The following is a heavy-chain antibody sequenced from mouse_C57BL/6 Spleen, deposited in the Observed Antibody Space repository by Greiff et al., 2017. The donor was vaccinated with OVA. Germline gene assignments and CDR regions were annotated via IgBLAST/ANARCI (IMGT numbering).Heavy chain of an antibody. V-gene: IGHV1-69*01. Sequence: QVQLQQPGAELVMPGASVKLSCKASGYTFTSYWMHWVKQRPGQGLEWIGGIDPSDSYTNYNQKFKGKSTLTVDKSSSTAYMQLSSLTSEDSAVYYCARGGLQQNYAMDYWGQGTSVTVSS. CDR2: IDPSDSYT. D-gene: IGHD3-1*01. CDR1: GYTFTSYW. CDR3: ARGGLQQNYAMDY. J-gene: IGHJ4*01.